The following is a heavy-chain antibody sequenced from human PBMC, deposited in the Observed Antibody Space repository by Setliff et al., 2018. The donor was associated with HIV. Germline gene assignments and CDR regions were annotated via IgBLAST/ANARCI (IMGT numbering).Heavy chain of an antibody. CDR1: GGSIRSSGYS. J-gene: IGHJ4*02. CDR2: ISQSGST. D-gene: IGHD3-10*01. Sequence: PSETLSLTCAVSGGSIRSSGYSWSWIRQPPGKGLEWIGYISQSGSTYYNPSLKSQVTISVDRSKNQFSLKLSSVTAADTAVYYCARELLRSWDGSENSYKPYYFDYWGQGTLVTVSS. CDR3: ARELLRSWDGSENSYKPYYFDY. V-gene: IGHV4-30-2*01.